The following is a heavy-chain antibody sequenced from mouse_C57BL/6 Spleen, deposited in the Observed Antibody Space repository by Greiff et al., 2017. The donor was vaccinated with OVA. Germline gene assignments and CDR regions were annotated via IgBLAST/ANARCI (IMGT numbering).Heavy chain of an antibody. D-gene: IGHD2-4*01. CDR1: GYTFTSYW. CDR3: SRRENYDYDGEEYCFDD. V-gene: IGHV1-55*01. CDR2: IYPGSGST. Sequence: VQLQQPGAELVKPGASVKMSCKASGYTFTSYWITWVKQRPGQGLEWIGDIYPGSGSTNYNEKFKSKATLTVDTSSSTAYMQLSSLTSEDSAVYYCSRRENYDYDGEEYCFDDWGQGTTLTVSS. J-gene: IGHJ2*01.